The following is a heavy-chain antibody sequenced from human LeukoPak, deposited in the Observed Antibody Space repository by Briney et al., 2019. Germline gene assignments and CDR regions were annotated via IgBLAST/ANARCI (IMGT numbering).Heavy chain of an antibody. CDR1: NGSISSHY. CDR2: IYSTGST. V-gene: IGHV4-4*07. CDR3: ARIRDSSGYYLGAFDI. D-gene: IGHD3-22*01. J-gene: IGHJ3*02. Sequence: SETLSLTCTVSNGSISSHYWSWIRQAAGKGLEWIGRIYSTGSTNYNPSLKSRLTMSVDTSKNQFSLRLTSVTAADTAVYYCARIRDSSGYYLGAFDIWGQGTTVSLSS.